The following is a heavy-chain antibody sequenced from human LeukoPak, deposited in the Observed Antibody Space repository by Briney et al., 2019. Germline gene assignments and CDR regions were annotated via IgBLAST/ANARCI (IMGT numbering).Heavy chain of an antibody. CDR3: AKGRWMQDS. D-gene: IGHD5-18*01. J-gene: IGHJ4*02. CDR2: INHSGST. Sequence: PSETLPLTCAVYGGSFSAYYWSWIRQPPGKGLEWIGEINHSGSTNYNPSLKNRATISLDTTKNQLSLKVTSVTAADTAVYYCAKGRWMQDSWGQGTLVTVSS. V-gene: IGHV4-34*01. CDR1: GGSFSAYY.